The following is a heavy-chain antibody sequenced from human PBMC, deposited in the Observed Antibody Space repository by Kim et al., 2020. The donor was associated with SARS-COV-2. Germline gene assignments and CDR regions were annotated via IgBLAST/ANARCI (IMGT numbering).Heavy chain of an antibody. Sequence: GGSLRLSCAASGFTFSSYAMHWVRQAPGKGLEWVAVISYDGSNKYYVDSVKGRFTISRDNSKNTLYLQMNSLRAEDTAVYYCARSQGDIVVVPAAPAPYYYGMDVWGQGTTVTVSS. D-gene: IGHD2-2*01. CDR3: ARSQGDIVVVPAAPAPYYYGMDV. CDR1: GFTFSSYA. CDR2: ISYDGSNK. J-gene: IGHJ6*02. V-gene: IGHV3-30*04.